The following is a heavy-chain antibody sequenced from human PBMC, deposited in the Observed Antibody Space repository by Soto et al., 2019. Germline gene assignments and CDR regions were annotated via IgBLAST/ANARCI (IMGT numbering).Heavy chain of an antibody. J-gene: IGHJ5*02. D-gene: IGHD6-13*01. CDR2: INPSSGGT. V-gene: IGHV1-2*02. CDR3: AKGGSSWTEWFDP. Sequence: ASVKVSCKASGYPLTAKYLHWVRQAPGQGLEWMGWINPSSGGTKQAQKFRGRVTMTRDTSISAAYMELTRLTSDDTAVYYCAKGGSSWTEWFDPWGQGTLVTVSS. CDR1: GYPLTAKY.